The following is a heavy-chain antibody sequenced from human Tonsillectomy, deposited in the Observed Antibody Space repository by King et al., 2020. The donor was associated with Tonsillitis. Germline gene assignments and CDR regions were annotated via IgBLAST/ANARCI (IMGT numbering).Heavy chain of an antibody. CDR1: GGTFSSYA. CDR3: AIVYCSGVTCYSDFDY. J-gene: IGHJ4*02. D-gene: IGHD2-15*01. V-gene: IGHV1-69*01. CDR2: IIPLFGTA. Sequence: QLVQSGAEVKNPGSSVKVSCKASGGTFSSYAISWVRQAPGQGLEWMGGIIPLFGTANYAQNFQGRVTITEDESTSTAYMELSSLTSEDTAVYYFAIVYCSGVTCYSDFDYWGQGTLVTVSS.